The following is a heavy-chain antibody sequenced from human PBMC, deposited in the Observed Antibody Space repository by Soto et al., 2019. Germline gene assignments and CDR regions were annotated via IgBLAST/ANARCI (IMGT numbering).Heavy chain of an antibody. Sequence: GGSLRLSCAASGFTFSSYAMSWVRQAPGKGLEWVSAISGSGGSTYYADSVKGRFTISRDNSKNTLYLQMNSLRAEDTAVYYCAKHIVVVPAAIRLGGMDVWGQGTTVTVSS. V-gene: IGHV3-23*01. CDR3: AKHIVVVPAAIRLGGMDV. D-gene: IGHD2-2*02. CDR1: GFTFSSYA. CDR2: ISGSGGST. J-gene: IGHJ6*02.